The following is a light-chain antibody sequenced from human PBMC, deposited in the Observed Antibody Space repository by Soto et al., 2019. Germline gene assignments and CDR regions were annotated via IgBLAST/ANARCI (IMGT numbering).Light chain of an antibody. J-gene: IGKJ4*01. V-gene: IGKV3-11*01. CDR1: QSVSGY. CDR3: QQRSNWPST. CDR2: EAS. Sequence: EIVLTQSPATLSLSPGERATLSCRASQSVSGYLAWYRQKPGQAPRLLVYEASNRATGIPARFSGSGSGTDFTLTISSLEPEDFAVYYCQQRSNWPSTFGGGTKVEMK.